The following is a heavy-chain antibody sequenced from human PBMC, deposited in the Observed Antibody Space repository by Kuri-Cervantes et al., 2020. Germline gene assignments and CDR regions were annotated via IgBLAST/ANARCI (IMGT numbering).Heavy chain of an antibody. D-gene: IGHD3-22*01. CDR2: IIPIFGTA. V-gene: IGHV1-69*13. CDR1: GGTFSSYA. CDR3: ARDHSSGYYAFDP. Sequence: SVKVSCKASGGTFSSYAISWVRQAPGQGLEWMGGIIPIFGTANYAQKFQGRVTITADESTNTAYMELSSLRSEDTAVYYCARDHSSGYYAFDPWGQGTLVTVSS. J-gene: IGHJ5*02.